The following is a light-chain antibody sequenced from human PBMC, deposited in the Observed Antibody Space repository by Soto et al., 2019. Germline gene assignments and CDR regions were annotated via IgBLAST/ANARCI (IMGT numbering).Light chain of an antibody. J-gene: IGLJ1*01. CDR1: TSDIGGYDY. V-gene: IGLV2-14*03. Sequence: QSVLTQPASVSGSPGQSITISCTGSTSDIGGYDYVSWYQQYPGKPTRLIIYAVNSRPSGVSNRFSGSKSGNTASLTISVNQAEDEADYHCSSYTPSSTYVFGTGTKLTVL. CDR2: AVN. CDR3: SSYTPSSTYV.